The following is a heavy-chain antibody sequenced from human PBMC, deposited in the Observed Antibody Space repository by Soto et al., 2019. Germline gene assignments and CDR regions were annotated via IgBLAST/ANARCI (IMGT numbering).Heavy chain of an antibody. J-gene: IGHJ4*02. Sequence: VQLMQSGAEVKKPGSSVKVSCKASGDTFTTYTINWVRQAPGQGLEWMGGIVPILGAGNYAQKFQGRVTITADRSTTTAYLDLSSLRSDDTAVYYCAREGEGIPAHRYWGQGTLVTVSS. D-gene: IGHD3-16*01. CDR2: IVPILGAG. V-gene: IGHV1-69*06. CDR1: GDTFTTYT. CDR3: AREGEGIPAHRY.